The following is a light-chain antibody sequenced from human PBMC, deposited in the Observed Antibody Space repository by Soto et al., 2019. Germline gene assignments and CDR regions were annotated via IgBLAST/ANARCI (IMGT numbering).Light chain of an antibody. Sequence: EIVLTQSPGTLSLFPGEIATLSCRSSQRVSGSSLAWYQQKPGQAPSLLIYGASSRATGIPDRFSGSGSGTEFTLTIRRLEPEDFAVYYCQQYGSSIPITFGQGTRLEIK. CDR1: QRVSGSS. CDR2: GAS. J-gene: IGKJ5*01. CDR3: QQYGSSIPIT. V-gene: IGKV3-20*01.